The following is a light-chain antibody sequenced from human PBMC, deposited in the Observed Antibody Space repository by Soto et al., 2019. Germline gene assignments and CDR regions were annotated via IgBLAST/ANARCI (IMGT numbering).Light chain of an antibody. J-gene: IGKJ1*01. CDR3: QQYNSYSWT. V-gene: IGKV1-39*01. CDR2: AAS. CDR1: QGISTY. Sequence: DIQMTQAPSSLSASSGERGTITCRASQGISTYVNWYQQKPGKAPKLLIYAASSLQSGVPSRFSGSGSETEFPLTISSLQPDDFAIYYCQQYNSYSWTFGQGTKVDIK.